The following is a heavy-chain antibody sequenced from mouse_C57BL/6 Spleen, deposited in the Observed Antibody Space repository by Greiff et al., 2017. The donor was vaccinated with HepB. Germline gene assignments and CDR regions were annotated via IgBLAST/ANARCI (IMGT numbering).Heavy chain of an antibody. CDR1: GYTFTSYW. Sequence: VQLQQPGAELVRPGSSVKLSCKASGYTFTSYWMHWVKQRPIQGLEWIGNIDPSDSETHYNQKFKDKATLTVDKSSSTAYMQRSSLTSEDSAVYYCARYYSNYLAMDYWGQGTSVTVSS. V-gene: IGHV1-52*01. CDR3: ARYYSNYLAMDY. D-gene: IGHD2-5*01. CDR2: IDPSDSET. J-gene: IGHJ4*01.